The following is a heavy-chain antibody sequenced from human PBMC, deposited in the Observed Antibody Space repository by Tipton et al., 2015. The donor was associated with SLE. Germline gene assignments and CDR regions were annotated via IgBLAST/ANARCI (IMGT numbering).Heavy chain of an antibody. CDR3: ARGGGSYGSGRYYPLDV. CDR2: INHSGST. J-gene: IGHJ6*02. V-gene: IGHV4-34*01. CDR1: GGSFSGYY. D-gene: IGHD3-10*01. Sequence: TLSLTCAVYGGSFSGYYWSWIRQPPGKGLEWIGEINHSGSTNYNPSLKSPVTISIDTSKNQFSLKLSSVTAADTAVYYCARGGGSYGSGRYYPLDVWGQGTSVTVSS.